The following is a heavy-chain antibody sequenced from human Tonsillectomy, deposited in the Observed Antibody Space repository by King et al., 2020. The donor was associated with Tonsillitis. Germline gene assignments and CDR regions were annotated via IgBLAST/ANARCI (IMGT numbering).Heavy chain of an antibody. V-gene: IGHV3-33*08. D-gene: IGHD1-7*01. Sequence: VQLVESGGGVVQPGRSLRLSCAASGFAFSNYAIHWVRQAPGKGLEWVALIWYDGSDKNYADSVKGRFTISRDNSNDTLYLQMYSLRADETAVYFCARDLPNRNYVFDNWGQGTLVTVSS. CDR3: ARDLPNRNYVFDN. J-gene: IGHJ4*02. CDR2: IWYDGSDK. CDR1: GFAFSNYA.